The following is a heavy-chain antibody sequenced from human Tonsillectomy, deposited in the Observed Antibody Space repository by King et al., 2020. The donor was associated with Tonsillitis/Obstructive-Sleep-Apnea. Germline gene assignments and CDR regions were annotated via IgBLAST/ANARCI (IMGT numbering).Heavy chain of an antibody. D-gene: IGHD2-15*01. CDR2: ISWNSGSI. Sequence: EVQLVESGGGLVQPGRSLRLSCAASGFTFDDYAMHWVRQAPGKGLEWVSSISWNSGSIGYADSVKGRFTISRDNAKNSLYLQMNSLRAEDTALYYCVKGGGRGVVVPNWFDPWGQGTLVTVSS. V-gene: IGHV3-9*01. CDR3: VKGGGRGVVVPNWFDP. CDR1: GFTFDDYA. J-gene: IGHJ5*02.